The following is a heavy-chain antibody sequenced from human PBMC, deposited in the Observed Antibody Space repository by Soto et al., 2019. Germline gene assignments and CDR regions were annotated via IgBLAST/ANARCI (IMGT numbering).Heavy chain of an antibody. CDR3: ARDVPILTGFVFERQNWFDP. CDR1: GGSTSSGGFY. Sequence: TLSLTCTVSGGSTSSGGFYWSWIRQHPEKDLEWIGYVYYSGSTHYNPSLESRLTISVDKSKNQFSLKLTSVTAADTAVYYCARDVPILTGFVFERQNWFDPWGQGTLVTASS. CDR2: VYYSGST. D-gene: IGHD3-9*01. J-gene: IGHJ5*02. V-gene: IGHV4-31*03.